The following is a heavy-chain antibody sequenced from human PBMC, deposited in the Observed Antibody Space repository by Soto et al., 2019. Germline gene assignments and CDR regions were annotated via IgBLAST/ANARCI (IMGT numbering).Heavy chain of an antibody. CDR2: INSDGSST. J-gene: IGHJ5*02. CDR3: ATKIRFCSGGSCFPGSVRGINWFDP. Sequence: PGGSLRLSCAASGFTFSSYAMSWVRQAPGKGLVWVSRINSDGSSTSYADSVRGLFTISRDNPKNTLYLQMNSLRAEDTAVYYCATKIRFCSGGSCFPGSVRGINWFDPWGQGTLVTVSS. CDR1: GFTFSSYA. V-gene: IGHV3-74*01. D-gene: IGHD2-15*01.